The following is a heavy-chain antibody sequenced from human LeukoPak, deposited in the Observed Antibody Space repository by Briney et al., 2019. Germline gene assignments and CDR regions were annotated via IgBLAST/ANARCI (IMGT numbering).Heavy chain of an antibody. D-gene: IGHD5-24*01. CDR1: GGSFSGYY. CDR3: ARGRDGYNYYPYYFDY. J-gene: IGHJ4*02. Sequence: PSETLSLTCAVYGGSFSGYYWSWIRQPPGKGLEWIGEINHSGSTNYNPSLKSRVTISVDTSKNQFSLKLSSVTAADTAVYYCARGRDGYNYYPYYFDYWGQGTLVTVSS. V-gene: IGHV4-34*01. CDR2: INHSGST.